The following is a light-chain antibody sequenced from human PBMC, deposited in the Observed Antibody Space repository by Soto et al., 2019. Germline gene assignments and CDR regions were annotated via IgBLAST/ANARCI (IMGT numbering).Light chain of an antibody. CDR3: QQYGSIFT. Sequence: EIVLTQSPGTLSLSPGERATLSCRASQSVSSSYLAWYQQKPGQAPRLLIYGASSRATGIPDRFSGSGSGTDFTLTISRLEPEDFAVYYCQQYGSIFTFGGGTKVDNK. CDR2: GAS. V-gene: IGKV3-20*01. CDR1: QSVSSSY. J-gene: IGKJ4*01.